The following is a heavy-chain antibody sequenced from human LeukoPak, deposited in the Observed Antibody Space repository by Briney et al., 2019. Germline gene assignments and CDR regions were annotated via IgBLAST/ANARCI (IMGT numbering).Heavy chain of an antibody. CDR3: AREGSSWYREDYYYYMDV. J-gene: IGHJ6*03. V-gene: IGHV4-59*01. CDR2: IYYSGST. D-gene: IGHD6-13*01. Sequence: SETLSLTCAVYGGSFSGYYWSWIRQPPGKGLEWIGYIYYSGSTNYNPSLKSRVTISVDTSKNQFSLKLSSVTAADTAVYYCAREGSSWYREDYYYYMDVWGKGTTVTVSS. CDR1: GGSFSGYY.